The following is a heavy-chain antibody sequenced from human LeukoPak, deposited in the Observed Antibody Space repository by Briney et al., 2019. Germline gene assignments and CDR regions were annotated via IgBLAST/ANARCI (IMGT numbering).Heavy chain of an antibody. CDR1: GGSISSGDYY. D-gene: IGHD1-26*01. J-gene: IGHJ3*02. Sequence: SQTLSLTCTVSGGSISSGDYYWSWIRQPPGKGLEWIGYIYYSGSTYYNPSLKSRVTISVDTSKNQFPLKLSSVTAADTAVYYCARHGIVGARAAFDIWGQGTMVTVSS. CDR3: ARHGIVGARAAFDI. CDR2: IYYSGST. V-gene: IGHV4-30-4*01.